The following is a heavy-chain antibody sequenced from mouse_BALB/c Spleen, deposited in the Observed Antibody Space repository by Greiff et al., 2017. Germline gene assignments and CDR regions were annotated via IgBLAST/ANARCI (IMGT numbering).Heavy chain of an antibody. D-gene: IGHD1-2*01. J-gene: IGHJ4*01. V-gene: IGHV5-6-5*01. CDR1: GFTFSSYA. CDR3: ARRYIHYYGYEAMDY. CDR2: IGSGGST. Sequence: EVTLVVSGGGLVKPGGSLKLSCAASGFTFSSYAMSWVRQTPEKRLEWVASIGSGGSTYYPDSVKGRFTISRDNARNILYLQMSSLRSEDTAMYYCARRYIHYYGYEAMDYWGQGTSVTVSS.